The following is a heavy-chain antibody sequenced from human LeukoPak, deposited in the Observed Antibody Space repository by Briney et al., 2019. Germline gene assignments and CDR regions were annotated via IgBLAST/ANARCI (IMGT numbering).Heavy chain of an antibody. CDR1: GYIFTDYA. CDR3: ARARWTSTVTTYYLDF. D-gene: IGHD4-17*01. V-gene: IGHV1-3*01. J-gene: IGHJ4*02. CDR2: INAGNGKT. Sequence: ASVKVSCKASGYIFTDYAIQWVRQAPGQGLEWMGWINAGNGKTEYSQKFQGRVTITRDTSASTAYMELSGLRSDDTAVYYCARARWTSTVTTYYLDFWGQGTLVAVSS.